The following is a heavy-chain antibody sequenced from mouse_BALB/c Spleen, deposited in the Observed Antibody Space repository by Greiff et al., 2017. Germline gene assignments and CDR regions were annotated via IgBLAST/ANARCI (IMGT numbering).Heavy chain of an antibody. D-gene: IGHD2-1*01. CDR2: IWSGGST. CDR3: ARNVGNYAWFAY. Sequence: VHLVESGPGLVQPSQSLSITCTVSGFSLTSYGVHWVRQSPGKGLEWLGVIWSGGSTDYNAAFISRLSISKDNSKSQVFFKMNSLQANDTAIYYCARNVGNYAWFAYWGQGTLVTVSA. V-gene: IGHV2-2*02. J-gene: IGHJ3*01. CDR1: GFSLTSYG.